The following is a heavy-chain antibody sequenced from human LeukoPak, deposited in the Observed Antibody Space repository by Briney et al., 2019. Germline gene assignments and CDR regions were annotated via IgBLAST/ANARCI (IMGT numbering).Heavy chain of an antibody. D-gene: IGHD3-10*01. CDR1: GFTFGSYG. CDR3: AKDRITMVRGVITH. J-gene: IGHJ4*02. CDR2: IRYDGSNK. V-gene: IGHV3-30*02. Sequence: GGSLRLSCAASGFTFGSYGMHWVRQAPGKGLEWVAFIRYDGSNKYYADSVKGRFTISRDNSKNTLYLQMNSLRAEDTAVYYCAKDRITMVRGVITHWGQGTLVTVSS.